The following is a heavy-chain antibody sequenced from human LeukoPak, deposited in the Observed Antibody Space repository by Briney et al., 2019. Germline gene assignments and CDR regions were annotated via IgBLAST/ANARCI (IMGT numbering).Heavy chain of an antibody. J-gene: IGHJ4*02. CDR2: ITASGSST. CDR1: GFTFSSYA. Sequence: GGSLRLSCAASGFTFSSYAMTWVRQAPGKGLDWVATITASGSSTFHADSVKGRVTISRDNSKNSLYLLVDRLRAADAAMYDCAKDVSPLGWYLDSWGKGVPVTVSS. D-gene: IGHD2-15*01. CDR3: AKDVSPLGWYLDS. V-gene: IGHV3-23*01.